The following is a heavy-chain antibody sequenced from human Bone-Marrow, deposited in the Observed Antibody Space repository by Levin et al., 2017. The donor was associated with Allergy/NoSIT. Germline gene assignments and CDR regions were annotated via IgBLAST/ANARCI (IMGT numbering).Heavy chain of an antibody. J-gene: IGHJ4*02. CDR3: ARLSDELPPDDGEWVEVHYFDR. CDR1: GYQFTDYW. D-gene: IGHD3-10*01. CDR2: IYPGDSET. V-gene: IGHV5-51*01. Sequence: GESLKISCQGSGYQFTDYWIGWVRQLPGKGLEWMGNIYPGDSETRSSPSFHGQVTFSVDKSMNTAYLQWDSLRASDTGKYYGARLSDELPPDDGEWVEVHYFDRWGQGTLVSVSS.